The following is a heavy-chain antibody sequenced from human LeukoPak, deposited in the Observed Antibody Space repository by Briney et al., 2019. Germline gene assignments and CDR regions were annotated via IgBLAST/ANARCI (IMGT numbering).Heavy chain of an antibody. J-gene: IGHJ4*02. CDR3: ARGKYYYDVRGEYYFDY. D-gene: IGHD3-22*01. CDR1: GGTFSSYA. V-gene: IGHV1-69*13. CDR2: IIPIFGTA. Sequence: SVKVSCKASGGTFSSYAISWVRQAPGQGLEWMGGIIPIFGTANYAQKFQGRVTMTADESTSTAYMELSSLRSEDTAVYYCARGKYYYDVRGEYYFDYWGQGTLVTVSS.